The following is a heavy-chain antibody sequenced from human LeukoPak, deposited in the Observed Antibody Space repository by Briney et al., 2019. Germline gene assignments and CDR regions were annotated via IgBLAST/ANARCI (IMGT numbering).Heavy chain of an antibody. J-gene: IGHJ2*01. D-gene: IGHD6-19*01. Sequence: ASVKVSCKASGYTFTHHGITWVRQAPGQGLEWMGWISAYNGDTKYAQKVQGRVTLTTDTSTNTAYMEMRSLRYDNTAVYYCARDPSNSSGRNQYFDLWGRGTLVTVSS. CDR2: ISAYNGDT. V-gene: IGHV1-18*01. CDR3: ARDPSNSSGRNQYFDL. CDR1: GYTFTHHG.